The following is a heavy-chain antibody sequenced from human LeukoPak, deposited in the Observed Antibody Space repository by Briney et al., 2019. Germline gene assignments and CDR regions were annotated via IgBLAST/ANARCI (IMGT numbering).Heavy chain of an antibody. CDR1: GGSLSSYY. V-gene: IGHV4-59*08. CDR3: ARAVSGRFDY. CDR2: ISDIGSI. J-gene: IGHJ4*02. D-gene: IGHD6-19*01. Sequence: PSETLSLTCTVSGGSLSSYYWSWIRQPPGKGLEWIAHISDIGSINYNPSLKSRVTISLDTSKNQFSLRLSSVTAADTAIYYCARAVSGRFDYWGQGTLVTVSS.